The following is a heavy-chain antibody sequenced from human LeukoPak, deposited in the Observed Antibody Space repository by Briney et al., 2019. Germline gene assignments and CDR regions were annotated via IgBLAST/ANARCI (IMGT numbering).Heavy chain of an antibody. Sequence: ASVKVSCKASGYTFTSYAMHSVRQAPGQRLEWMGWINAGNGNTKYSQKFQGRVTITRDTSASTAYMELSSLRSEDTAVYYCARVSGYDFHPIDYWGQGTLVTVSS. CDR2: INAGNGNT. CDR3: ARVSGYDFHPIDY. J-gene: IGHJ4*02. D-gene: IGHD5-12*01. CDR1: GYTFTSYA. V-gene: IGHV1-3*01.